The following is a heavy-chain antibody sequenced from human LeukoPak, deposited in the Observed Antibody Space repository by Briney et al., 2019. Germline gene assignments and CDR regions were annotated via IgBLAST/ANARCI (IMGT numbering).Heavy chain of an antibody. CDR2: IFGSGGST. J-gene: IGHJ6*02. Sequence: PGGSLRLSCAASGFTFSSYAMYWVRQAPGKGLEWVSGIFGSGGSTHYADSVKGRFTISRDNSKNTLYLQMNSLRAEDTAVYYCARAGGTYSGYGDGMDVWGQGTTVTVSS. CDR1: GFTFSSYA. V-gene: IGHV3-23*01. D-gene: IGHD5-12*01. CDR3: ARAGGTYSGYGDGMDV.